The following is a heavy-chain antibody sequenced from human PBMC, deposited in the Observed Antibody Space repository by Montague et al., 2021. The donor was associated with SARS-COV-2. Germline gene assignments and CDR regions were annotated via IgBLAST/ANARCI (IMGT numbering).Heavy chain of an antibody. CDR1: GGSISSSSYY. CDR2: IYYSGST. Sequence: SETLSLTCTVSGGSISSSSYYWGWLRQPPGKGLEWIGSIYYSGSTYYXPSLKSPVTISVDTSKNQFSLKLSSVTAADTAVYYCAGSPPGIAAAGTVAAFDIGVQGTMVTVSS. CDR3: AGSPPGIAAAGTVAAFDI. J-gene: IGHJ3*02. V-gene: IGHV4-39*01. D-gene: IGHD6-13*01.